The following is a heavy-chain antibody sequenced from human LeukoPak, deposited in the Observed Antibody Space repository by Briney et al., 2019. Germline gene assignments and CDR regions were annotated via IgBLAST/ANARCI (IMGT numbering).Heavy chain of an antibody. J-gene: IGHJ5*02. V-gene: IGHV1-18*01. D-gene: IGHD2-2*01. CDR1: GYTFTSYG. Sequence: ASVKVSCKASGYTFTSYGISWVRQAPGQGLEWMGWISAYNGNTNYAQKLQGRVTMTTDTSTSTAYMELRGLRSDDTAVYYCARGPGIVVVPANPGAHWFDPWGQGTLVTVSS. CDR2: ISAYNGNT. CDR3: ARGPGIVVVPANPGAHWFDP.